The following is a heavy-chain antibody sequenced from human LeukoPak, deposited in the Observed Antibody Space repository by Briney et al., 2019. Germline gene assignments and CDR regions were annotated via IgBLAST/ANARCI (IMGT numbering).Heavy chain of an antibody. CDR2: VSGSGGTT. Sequence: GGSLRLSCAASGFTFSSYAMSWVRQARGKGLEWVSAVSGSGGTTYYADSVKGRFTISRDNSKDTLYLLVSSLRPEDTAVYYCAKRGLVGSSGFKNNWFDPWGQGTLVTVSS. D-gene: IGHD3-22*01. CDR1: GFTFSSYA. CDR3: AKRGLVGSSGFKNNWFDP. J-gene: IGHJ5*02. V-gene: IGHV3-23*01.